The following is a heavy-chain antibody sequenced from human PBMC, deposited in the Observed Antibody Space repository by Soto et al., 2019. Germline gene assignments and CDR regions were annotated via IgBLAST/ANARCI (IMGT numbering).Heavy chain of an antibody. J-gene: IGHJ4*02. V-gene: IGHV3-73*01. CDR3: THIYDFWSGDDQGGFDY. D-gene: IGHD3-3*01. CDR1: GFTFSGSA. Sequence: PGGSLRLSCAASGFTFSGSAMRWVGRASGEGLEWVGRIRSKANSYATAYAASVKGRFTISRDDSKNTAYLQMNSLKTEDTAVYYCTHIYDFWSGDDQGGFDYWGQGTLVTVSS. CDR2: IRSKANSYAT.